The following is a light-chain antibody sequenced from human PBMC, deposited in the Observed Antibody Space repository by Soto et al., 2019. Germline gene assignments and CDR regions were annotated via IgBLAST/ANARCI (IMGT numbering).Light chain of an antibody. CDR3: CSYAGSSTYV. CDR2: EGS. CDR1: SSDVGNYNL. Sequence: QSVLTQPASVSGSPGQSTTISCTGTSSDVGNYNLVSWYQQHPGKAPKLMIYEGSKRPSGVSNRFSGSKSSNTASLTISILQAEDEADYYCCSYAGSSTYVFGTAKKATV. V-gene: IGLV2-23*01. J-gene: IGLJ1*01.